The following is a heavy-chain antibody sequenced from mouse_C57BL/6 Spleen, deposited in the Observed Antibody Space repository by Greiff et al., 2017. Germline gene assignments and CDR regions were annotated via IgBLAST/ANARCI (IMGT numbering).Heavy chain of an antibody. D-gene: IGHD4-1*01. CDR2: IRNKANGYTT. CDR3: ARYRWDVAMDY. V-gene: IGHV7-3*01. CDR1: GFTFTDYY. J-gene: IGHJ4*01. Sequence: EVKLMESGGGLVQPGGSLSLSCAASGFTFTDYYMSWVRQPPGKALEWLGFIRNKANGYTTEYSASVKGRFTISRDNSQSILYLQMNALRAEDSATYYCARYRWDVAMDYWGQGTSVTVSS.